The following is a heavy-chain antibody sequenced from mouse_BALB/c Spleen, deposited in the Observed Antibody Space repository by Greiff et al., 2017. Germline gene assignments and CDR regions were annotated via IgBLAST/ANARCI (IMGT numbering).Heavy chain of an antibody. CDR3: ARGQFITTATWAY. Sequence: EVKLMESGGGLVQPGGSLRLSCATSGFTFTDYYMSWVRQPPGKALEWLGFIRNKANGYTTEYSASVKGRFTISRDNSQSILYLQMNTLRAEDSATYYCARGQFITTATWAYWGQGTLVTVSA. CDR2: IRNKANGYTT. V-gene: IGHV7-3*02. D-gene: IGHD1-2*01. J-gene: IGHJ3*01. CDR1: GFTFTDYY.